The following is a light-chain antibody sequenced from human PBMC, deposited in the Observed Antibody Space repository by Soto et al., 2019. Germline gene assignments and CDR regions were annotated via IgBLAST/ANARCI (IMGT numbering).Light chain of an antibody. Sequence: DIQMTQSPSSLSASVGDRVNMTCRAGQDISNYIGWYQQKPWKAPKLLIYAASTLQSGVPSRFSGSGSGTDFTLTIYSLHPEDVASYACQLYSILPLFGPGTKVDI. V-gene: IGKV1-27*01. CDR3: QLYSILPL. CDR1: QDISNY. J-gene: IGKJ3*01. CDR2: AAS.